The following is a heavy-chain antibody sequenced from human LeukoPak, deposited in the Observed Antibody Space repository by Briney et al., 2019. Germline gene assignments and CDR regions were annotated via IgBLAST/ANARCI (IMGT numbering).Heavy chain of an antibody. V-gene: IGHV4-39*07. CDR3: ARGRSTALLYRKGHAFDI. D-gene: IGHD2-2*02. CDR2: IFYSGTT. CDR1: GGSISSSSYY. Sequence: PSETLSLTCTVSGGSISSSSYYWGWIRQPPGKGLEWIGTIFYSGTTYYNPSLKSRVTISVDTSKNQFSLKLSSVTAADTAVYYCARGRSTALLYRKGHAFDIWGQGTMVTVSS. J-gene: IGHJ3*02.